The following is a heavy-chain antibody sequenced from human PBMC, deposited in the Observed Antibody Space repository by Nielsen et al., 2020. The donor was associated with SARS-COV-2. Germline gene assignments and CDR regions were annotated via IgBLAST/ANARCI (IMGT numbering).Heavy chain of an antibody. CDR1: GGSISSYY. Sequence: SETLSLTCTVSGGSISSYYWSWIRQPPGKGLEWIGYIYYSGSTNYNPSLKSRVTISVDTSKNQFSLKLSSVTAADTALYYCASSLDDAFDIWGQGTMVTVSS. V-gene: IGHV4-59*08. CDR3: ASSLDDAFDI. CDR2: IYYSGST. J-gene: IGHJ3*02.